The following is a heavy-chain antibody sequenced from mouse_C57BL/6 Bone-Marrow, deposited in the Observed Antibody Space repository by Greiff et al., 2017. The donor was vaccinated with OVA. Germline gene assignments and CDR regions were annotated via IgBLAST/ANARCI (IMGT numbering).Heavy chain of an antibody. CDR2: INPVSGGT. CDR1: GYAFTNYL. V-gene: IGHV1-54*01. Sequence: VQLQQSGAELVRPGTSVKVSCKASGYAFTNYLIEWVKQRPGQGLEWIGVINPVSGGTNYNEKFKGKATLTADKSSSTAYMQLSSLTSEDSAVYFCARGGGNYPFAYWGQGTLVTVSA. CDR3: ARGGGNYPFAY. J-gene: IGHJ3*01. D-gene: IGHD2-1*01.